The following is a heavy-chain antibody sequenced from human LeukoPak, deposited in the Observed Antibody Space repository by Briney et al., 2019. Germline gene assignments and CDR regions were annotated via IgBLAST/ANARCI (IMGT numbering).Heavy chain of an antibody. V-gene: IGHV3-11*06. CDR2: ISSSSSYT. J-gene: IGHJ4*02. CDR1: GFTFSDYY. D-gene: IGHD3-10*01. Sequence: PGGSLRLSCAASGFTFSDYYMSWIRQAPGKGLEWVSYISSSSSYTNYADSVKGRFTISRDNAKNSLYLQMNSLRAEDTAVYYCAVDYYGSGSPPDYRGQGTLVTVSS. CDR3: AVDYYGSGSPPDY.